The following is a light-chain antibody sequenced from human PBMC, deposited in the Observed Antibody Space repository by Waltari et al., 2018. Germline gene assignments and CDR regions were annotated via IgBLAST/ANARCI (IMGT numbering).Light chain of an antibody. J-gene: IGKJ1*01. Sequence: DIRMTQSPSSVSASVGDRVTITCRASQDIRTWLAWYQQKPGKAPRLLIYHASCLQSGVPSRFSGSGSVPDFTLTISSLQPEDFATYSCQQSGTFPPTFGPGTKVEI. CDR3: QQSGTFPPT. V-gene: IGKV1-12*01. CDR2: HAS. CDR1: QDIRTW.